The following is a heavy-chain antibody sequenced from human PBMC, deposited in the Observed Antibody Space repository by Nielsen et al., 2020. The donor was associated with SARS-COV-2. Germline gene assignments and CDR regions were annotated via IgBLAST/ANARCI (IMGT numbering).Heavy chain of an antibody. CDR2: IKQDGSEK. J-gene: IGHJ4*02. CDR1: GFTFDDYA. Sequence: GESLKISCAASGFTFDDYAMHWVRQAPGKGLEWVANIKQDGSEKYYVDSVKGRFTISRDNSKNTLYLQMNSLRAEDTAVYYCATLFTAMGYYFDYWGQGTLVTVSS. CDR3: ATLFTAMGYYFDY. D-gene: IGHD5-18*01. V-gene: IGHV3-7*03.